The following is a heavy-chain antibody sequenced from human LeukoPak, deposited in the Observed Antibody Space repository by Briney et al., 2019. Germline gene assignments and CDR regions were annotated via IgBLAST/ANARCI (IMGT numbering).Heavy chain of an antibody. J-gene: IGHJ4*02. V-gene: IGHV1-2*02. CDR2: INPNSGVT. CDR3: ARGQQWLEAFDY. CDR1: GYTFTGYY. Sequence: ASVKVSCKASGYTFTGYYIHWVRQAPGQGLEWMGWINPNSGVTHYPQKFQGRVTMTRDTSIRTAYMEVSSLRSDDTAVYYCARGQQWLEAFDYWGLGTLVTVSS. D-gene: IGHD6-19*01.